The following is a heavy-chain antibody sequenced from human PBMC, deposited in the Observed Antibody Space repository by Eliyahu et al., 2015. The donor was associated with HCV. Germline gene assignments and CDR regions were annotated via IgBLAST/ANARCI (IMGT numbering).Heavy chain of an antibody. CDR1: GFXFXSYS. CDR3: ARETALSDILTGYYYDYFDY. J-gene: IGHJ4*02. V-gene: IGHV3-21*01. Sequence: EVQLVESGGGLVKPGGSLRLSCAASGFXFXSYSXXWVRRAPGKGLEXVXSISSSSSYIXYADSVKGRSTISRDNAKNSLYLQMNSLRAEDTAVYYCARETALSDILTGYYYDYFDYWGQGTLVTVSS. D-gene: IGHD3-9*01. CDR2: ISSSSSYI.